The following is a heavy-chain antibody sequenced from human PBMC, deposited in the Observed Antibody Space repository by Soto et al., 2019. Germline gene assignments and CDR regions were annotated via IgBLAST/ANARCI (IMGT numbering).Heavy chain of an antibody. CDR3: ARRLLHALDY. J-gene: IGHJ4*02. D-gene: IGHD2-15*01. V-gene: IGHV4-39*01. Sequence: SETLSLTCTVSGGSISSSSYYWGWIRQPPGKGLEWIGSIYYSGSTYYNPSLKSRVTISVDTSKNQFSLKLSSVTAADTAVYYCARRLLHALDYWGQGTLVTVSS. CDR2: IYYSGST. CDR1: GGSISSSSYY.